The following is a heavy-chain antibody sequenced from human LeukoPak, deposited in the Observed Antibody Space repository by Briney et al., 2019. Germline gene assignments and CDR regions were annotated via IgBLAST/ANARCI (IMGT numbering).Heavy chain of an antibody. Sequence: SETLSLTCTVSGGSISSYYWSWIRQPPGKGLEWIGYIYYSGSTNYNPSLKSRVTISVDTSKNRFSLKLTSVTAADTAVYYCASAYYDSSAPVYWGQGTLVTVSS. V-gene: IGHV4-59*01. CDR1: GGSISSYY. D-gene: IGHD3-22*01. CDR3: ASAYYDSSAPVY. CDR2: IYYSGST. J-gene: IGHJ4*02.